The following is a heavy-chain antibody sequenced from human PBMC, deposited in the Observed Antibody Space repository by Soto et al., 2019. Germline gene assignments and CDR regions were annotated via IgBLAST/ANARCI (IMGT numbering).Heavy chain of an antibody. CDR3: AKDLDRGPRFLEDAFDI. Sequence: PGGSLRLSCAASGFTFSSYAMSWVRQAPGKGLEWVSAISGSGGSTYYADSVKGRFTISRDNSKNTLYLQMNSLRAEGTAVYYCAKDLDRGPRFLEDAFDIWGQGTMVTVSS. V-gene: IGHV3-23*01. D-gene: IGHD3-3*01. CDR1: GFTFSSYA. CDR2: ISGSGGST. J-gene: IGHJ3*02.